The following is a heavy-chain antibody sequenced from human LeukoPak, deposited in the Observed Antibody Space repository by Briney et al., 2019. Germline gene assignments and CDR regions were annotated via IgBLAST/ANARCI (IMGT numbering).Heavy chain of an antibody. D-gene: IGHD2-2*01. CDR3: ARGSDIVVVPAAPFDY. CDR2: INHSGST. J-gene: IGHJ4*02. CDR1: GGSFSGYY. V-gene: IGHV4-34*01. Sequence: SGTLSLTCAVYGGSFSGYYWSWIRQAPGKGLEWIGEINHSGSTNYNPSLKSRVTISVDTSKNQFSLKLSSVTAADTAVYYCARGSDIVVVPAAPFDYWGQGTLVTVSS.